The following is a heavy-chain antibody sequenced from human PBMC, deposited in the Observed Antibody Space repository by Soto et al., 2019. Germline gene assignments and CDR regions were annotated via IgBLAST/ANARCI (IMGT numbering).Heavy chain of an antibody. J-gene: IGHJ4*02. CDR1: GYTFIGNN. CDR3: AKGTGSSWFDY. CDR2: MNPNSGGT. V-gene: IGHV1-2*02. Sequence: GAAVKVSCKASGYTFIGNNIHWVRQAPGQGLEWMGWMNPNSGGTKYAQKFQGRVTMTRDTSISTAYMELSRLISDVTAVYFCAKGTGSSWFDYWGQGTLVTVSS. D-gene: IGHD6-13*01.